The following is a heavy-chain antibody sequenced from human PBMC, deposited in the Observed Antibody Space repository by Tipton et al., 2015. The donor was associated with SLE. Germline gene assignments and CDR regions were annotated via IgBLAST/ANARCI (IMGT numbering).Heavy chain of an antibody. D-gene: IGHD1-1*01. CDR2: IYHSGST. J-gene: IGHJ5*02. V-gene: IGHV4-38-2*01. CDR1: GYSISSGYY. Sequence: TLSLTCAVSGYSISSGYYWGWIRQPPGKGLEWIGSIYHSGSTYYNPSLKSRVTISVDTSKNQFSLKLSSVTAADTAVYYCARKLERPGWFDPWGQGTLVTVSS. CDR3: ARKLERPGWFDP.